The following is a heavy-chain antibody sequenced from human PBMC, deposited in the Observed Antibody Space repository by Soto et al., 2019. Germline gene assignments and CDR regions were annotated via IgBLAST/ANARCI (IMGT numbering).Heavy chain of an antibody. CDR3: AKGQFWLDY. CDR1: GFTLSTYA. J-gene: IGHJ4*02. V-gene: IGHV3-23*01. CDR2: ISGSGDAT. Sequence: EVQLLESGGGLVQPGGSLRLSCAASGFTLSTYAMSWVRQAPGKGLEWVSLISGSGDATYYADSVKGRFSISRDNSKSTLHLQMNSLRVEDTAVYYCAKGQFWLDYWGQGTLVTVSS. D-gene: IGHD6-19*01.